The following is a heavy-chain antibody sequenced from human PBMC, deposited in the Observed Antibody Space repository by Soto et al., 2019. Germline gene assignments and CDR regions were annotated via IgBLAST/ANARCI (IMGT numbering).Heavy chain of an antibody. V-gene: IGHV2-5*02. D-gene: IGHD1-26*01. CDR2: IYWDDDK. J-gene: IGHJ3*02. Sequence: GLDLEWLALIYWDDDKRYSPSLKSRLTITKDTSKNQVVLTMTNMDPVDTATYYCAHRAVGYAFDIWGQGTMVTVSS. CDR3: AHRAVGYAFDI.